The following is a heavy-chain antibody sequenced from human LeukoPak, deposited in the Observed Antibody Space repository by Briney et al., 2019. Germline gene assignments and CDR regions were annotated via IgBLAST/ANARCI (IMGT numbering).Heavy chain of an antibody. CDR1: GFTFDDYG. V-gene: IGHV3-20*04. CDR3: ARVRDYSSSWYYFDY. CDR2: INWNGGST. Sequence: SGGSLRLSCAASGFTFDDYGMSWVRQAPGKGLEWVSGINWNGGSTGYADPVKGRFTISRDNAKNSLYLQMNSLRAEDTALYYCARVRDYSSSWYYFDYWGQGTLVTVSS. J-gene: IGHJ4*02. D-gene: IGHD6-13*01.